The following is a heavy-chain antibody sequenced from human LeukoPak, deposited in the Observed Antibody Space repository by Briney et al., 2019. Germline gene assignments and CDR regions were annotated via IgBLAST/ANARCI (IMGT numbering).Heavy chain of an antibody. CDR2: ISYSGSN. J-gene: IGHJ5*02. Sequence: PSETLTLTCAVYGGTFSGYYWSWIRQPPGKGLEWIGEISYSGSNKYYPALERRGTIVVRASKNQFSLKLSSVTAADTAVYCCARRGPRIIAAAGIGRWFDPWGQGTLVTVSS. V-gene: IGHV4-34*01. CDR1: GGTFSGYY. CDR3: ARRGPRIIAAAGIGRWFDP. D-gene: IGHD6-13*01.